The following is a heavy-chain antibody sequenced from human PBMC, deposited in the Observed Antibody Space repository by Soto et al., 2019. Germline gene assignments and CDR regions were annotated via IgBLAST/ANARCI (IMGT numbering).Heavy chain of an antibody. CDR3: ARPTVVPNTLRSRYFFDY. CDR1: GGSVSDKTYY. CDR2: VYYSGTT. V-gene: IGHV4-61*01. J-gene: IGHJ4*02. D-gene: IGHD4-17*01. Sequence: PSETLSLTCSVSGGSVSDKTYYWSWIRQPPGKRLEWIGYVYYSGTTNYNPSLKSRVTISVYLSKNRFSLRLSSVTTADTALYYCARPTVVPNTLRSRYFFDYWGQGTLVTFSS.